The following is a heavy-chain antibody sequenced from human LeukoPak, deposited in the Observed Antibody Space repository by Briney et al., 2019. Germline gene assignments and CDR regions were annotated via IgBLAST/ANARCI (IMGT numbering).Heavy chain of an antibody. D-gene: IGHD3-3*01. Sequence: PSQTLSLTCAVSGGSISSGGYSWSWIRQPPGKGLEWIGYIYHSGSTYYNPSLKSRVTISKDDSKNQFSLKLNSVTAADTAAYYCXXSRGXWSLDYWGQGALVTVSS. CDR3: XXSRGXWSLDY. CDR2: IYHSGST. CDR1: GGSISSGGYS. V-gene: IGHV4-30-2*01. J-gene: IGHJ4*02.